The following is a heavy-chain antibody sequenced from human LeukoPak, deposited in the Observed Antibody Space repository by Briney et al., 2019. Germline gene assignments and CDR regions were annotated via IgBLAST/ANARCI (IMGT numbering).Heavy chain of an antibody. D-gene: IGHD1-26*01. CDR3: ASGGGSYYGGWFDP. CDR1: GGSISSSSYY. J-gene: IGHJ5*02. Sequence: SETLSLTCTVSGGSISSSSYYWGWIRQPPGKGLEWIGSIYYSGSTYYDPSLKSRVTISVDTSKNQFSLKLSSVTAADTAVYYCASGGGSYYGGWFDPWGQGTLVTVSS. V-gene: IGHV4-39*01. CDR2: IYYSGST.